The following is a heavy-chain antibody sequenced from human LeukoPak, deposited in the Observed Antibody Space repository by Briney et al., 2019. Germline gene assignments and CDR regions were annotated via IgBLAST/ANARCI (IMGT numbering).Heavy chain of an antibody. Sequence: ASVKVSCKASGYTFTGYHMHWVRQAPGQGLEWMGWINPNSGGTNYAQKFQGRVTMTRDTSISTAYMELSRLRSDDTAVYYCARDQGLGLWGMDVWGQGTTVTVSS. V-gene: IGHV1-2*02. D-gene: IGHD6-19*01. CDR1: GYTFTGYH. CDR3: ARDQGLGLWGMDV. J-gene: IGHJ6*02. CDR2: INPNSGGT.